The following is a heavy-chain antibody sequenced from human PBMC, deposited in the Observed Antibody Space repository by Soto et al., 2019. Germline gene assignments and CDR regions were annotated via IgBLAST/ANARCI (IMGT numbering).Heavy chain of an antibody. CDR2: INPNSGGT. D-gene: IGHD3-9*01. CDR1: GYTFTGYY. J-gene: IGHJ6*02. CDR3: ARDGRQYAILTGLDV. Sequence: ASVKVSCKASGYTFTGYYMHWVRQAPGEGLEWMGWINPNSGGTNYARKFQSRVTVTTDTTTSMDYMGLSRLGSDDTPGYWCARDGRQYAILTGLDVWGQGTTVTVSS. V-gene: IGHV1-2*02.